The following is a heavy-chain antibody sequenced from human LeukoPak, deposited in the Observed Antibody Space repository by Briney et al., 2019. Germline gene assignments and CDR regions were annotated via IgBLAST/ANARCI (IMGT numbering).Heavy chain of an antibody. CDR2: INHSGST. D-gene: IGHD3-10*01. CDR1: GGSFSGYY. CDR3: ASLRRRGLLWFGESDY. V-gene: IGHV4-34*01. Sequence: SETLSLTCAVYGGSFSGYYWSWIRQPPGKGLEWIGEINHSGSTNYNPSLKSRVTISVDTSKNQFSLKLSSVTAADTAVYYCASLRRRGLLWFGESDYWGQGTLVTVSS. J-gene: IGHJ4*02.